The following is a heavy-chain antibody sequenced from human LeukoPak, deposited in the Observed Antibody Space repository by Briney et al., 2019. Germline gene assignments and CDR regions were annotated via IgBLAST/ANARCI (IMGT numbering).Heavy chain of an antibody. CDR2: IIPIFGTA. J-gene: IGHJ6*03. Sequence: SVKVSCKASGGTFSSYAISWVRQAPGQGLEWMGGIIPIFGTANYAQKFQGRVTITTDESTSTAYMELSSLRSEDTAVYYCARSQDIVVVPAAIEGGSYYYYYMDVWGKGTTVTVSS. V-gene: IGHV1-69*05. D-gene: IGHD2-2*01. CDR1: GGTFSSYA. CDR3: ARSQDIVVVPAAIEGGSYYYYYMDV.